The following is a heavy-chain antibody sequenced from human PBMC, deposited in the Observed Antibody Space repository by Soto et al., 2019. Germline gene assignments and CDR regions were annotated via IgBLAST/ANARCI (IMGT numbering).Heavy chain of an antibody. CDR1: GGSISSGGYY. Sequence: SETLSPTCTVSGGSISSGGYYWSWIRQHPGKGLEWIGYIYYSGSTYYNPSLKSRVTISVDTSKNQFSLKLSSVTAADTAVYYCARHFSVDYFDYWGQGALVTVSS. J-gene: IGHJ4*02. V-gene: IGHV4-31*03. CDR3: ARHFSVDYFDY. CDR2: IYYSGST.